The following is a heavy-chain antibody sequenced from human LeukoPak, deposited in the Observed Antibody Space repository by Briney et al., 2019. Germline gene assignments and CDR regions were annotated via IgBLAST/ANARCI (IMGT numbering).Heavy chain of an antibody. CDR2: INPSGGST. CDR3: ARPLNDYGGWKLLDY. Sequence: ASVKVSCKASGYTFTSYYMHWVRQAPGQGLEWMGIINPSGGSTSYAQKFQGRVTMTRDTSTSTVYMELSSLRSEDTAVYYCARPLNDYGGWKLLDYWGQGTLVTVSS. D-gene: IGHD4-23*01. J-gene: IGHJ4*02. V-gene: IGHV1-46*01. CDR1: GYTFTSYY.